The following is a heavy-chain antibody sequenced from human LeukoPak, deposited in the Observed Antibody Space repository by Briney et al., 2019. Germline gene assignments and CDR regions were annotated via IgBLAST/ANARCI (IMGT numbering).Heavy chain of an antibody. D-gene: IGHD7-27*01. J-gene: IGHJ4*02. V-gene: IGHV1-2*06. CDR2: INPNSGDT. CDR1: GYTFTGYF. CDR3: ARDLSSTSNWELDY. Sequence: GASVKVSCKAFGYTFTGYFIHWVRQAPGQGLEWMGRINPNSGDTNYEQTFQGRVTMTRDTSISTVYMDLSSLTSDDTAVYYCARDLSSTSNWELDYWGQGTPVTVSS.